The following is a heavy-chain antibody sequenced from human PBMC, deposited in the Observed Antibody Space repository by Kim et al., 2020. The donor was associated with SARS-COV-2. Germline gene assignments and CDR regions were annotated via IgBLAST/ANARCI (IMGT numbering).Heavy chain of an antibody. CDR3: ARGRLTATIFHYYYYMDV. CDR2: MNPNSGNT. J-gene: IGHJ6*03. Sequence: ASVKVSCKASGYTFTSYDINWVRQATGQGLEWMGWMNPNSGNTGYAQKFQGRVTMTRNTSIGTAYMELSSLRSEDTAVYYCARGRLTATIFHYYYYMDVWGKGTTVTVSS. CDR1: GYTFTSYD. D-gene: IGHD1-26*01. V-gene: IGHV1-8*01.